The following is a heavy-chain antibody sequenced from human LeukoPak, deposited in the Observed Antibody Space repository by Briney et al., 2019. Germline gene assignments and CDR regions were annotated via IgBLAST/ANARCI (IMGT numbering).Heavy chain of an antibody. Sequence: SETLSLTCTVSGSSISSGYYWGWIRQPPGKGLEWIGSIYHSGSTYYNPSLKSRVTISVDTSKNQFSLKLSSVTAADTAVYYCARRHYDSSGEYPDWGQGTLVTVSS. CDR3: ARRHYDSSGEYPD. D-gene: IGHD3-22*01. V-gene: IGHV4-38-2*02. CDR2: IYHSGST. CDR1: GSSISSGYY. J-gene: IGHJ4*02.